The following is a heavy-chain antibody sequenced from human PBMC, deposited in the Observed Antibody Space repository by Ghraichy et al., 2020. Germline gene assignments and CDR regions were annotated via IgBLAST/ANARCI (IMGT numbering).Heavy chain of an antibody. CDR1: GYTLTELS. CDR2: FDPEDGDT. CDR3: ATVLEYSFDH. Sequence: ASVKVSCKVSGYTLTELSMHWVRQAPGKGLEWMGDFDPEDGDTIYAQKFQGRVTMTEDTSTDTAYMELTSLRSEDTAVYYCATVLEYSFDHWDQGTLVTVSA. V-gene: IGHV1-24*01. J-gene: IGHJ4*02. D-gene: IGHD6-6*01.